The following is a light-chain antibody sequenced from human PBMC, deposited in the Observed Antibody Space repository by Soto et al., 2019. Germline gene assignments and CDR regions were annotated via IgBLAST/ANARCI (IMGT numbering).Light chain of an antibody. CDR1: QSVSGN. Sequence: EIVLTQSPATLSLSPGERATLSCRASQSVSGNLAWYQQKPGQAPRLFIYDASNRATGIPGRFRGSGSGTDFTLTISSLEPEDFAVYYCQQRSNWPYTFGQGTKLESK. CDR2: DAS. J-gene: IGKJ2*01. V-gene: IGKV3-11*01. CDR3: QQRSNWPYT.